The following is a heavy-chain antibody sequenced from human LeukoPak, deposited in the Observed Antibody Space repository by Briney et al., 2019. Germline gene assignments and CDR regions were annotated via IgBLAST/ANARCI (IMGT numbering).Heavy chain of an antibody. CDR1: GYTFTSYG. CDR3: ARDVHGDYGSGWFDP. CDR2: ISAYNGNT. J-gene: IGHJ5*02. D-gene: IGHD4-17*01. V-gene: IGHV1-18*04. Sequence: GASVTVSCKASGYTFTSYGISWVRQAPGQGLEWMGWISAYNGNTNYAQKLQGRVTMTTDTSTSTAYMELRSLRSDDTAVYYCARDVHGDYGSGWFDPWGQGTLVSVSS.